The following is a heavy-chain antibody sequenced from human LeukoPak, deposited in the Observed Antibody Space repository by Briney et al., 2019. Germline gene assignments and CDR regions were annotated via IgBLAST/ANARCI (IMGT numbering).Heavy chain of an antibody. D-gene: IGHD2-2*01. CDR2: IYSGGST. CDR3: ARDRGGSKRAYDY. Sequence: GGSLRLSCAASGFTVSSNYMSWVRQAPGKGLEWVSIIYSGGSTYYAESVKGRFTISRDNSKNTLDLQMNSLRVEDTAVYYCARDRGGSKRAYDYWGQGTRVTVSS. J-gene: IGHJ4*02. CDR1: GFTVSSNY. V-gene: IGHV3-66*01.